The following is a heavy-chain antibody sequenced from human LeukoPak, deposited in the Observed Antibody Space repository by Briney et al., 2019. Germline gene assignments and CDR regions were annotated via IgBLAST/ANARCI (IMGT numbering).Heavy chain of an antibody. CDR3: ARYYYDSSGYYYYYYGMDV. D-gene: IGHD3-22*01. CDR2: ISSSSSLI. Sequence: GGSLRLSCAASGFTFSSSDMDWVRQAPGKGLEWVASISSSSSLIYYTDSVKGRFTISRDNAKNSLYLQMNSLRAEDTALYYCARYYYDSSGYYYYYYGMDVWGQGTTVTVSS. J-gene: IGHJ6*02. CDR1: GFTFSSSD. V-gene: IGHV3-21*04.